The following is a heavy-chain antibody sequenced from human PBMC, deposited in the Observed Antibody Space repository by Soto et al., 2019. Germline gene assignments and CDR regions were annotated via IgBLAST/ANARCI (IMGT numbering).Heavy chain of an antibody. V-gene: IGHV3-30*18. D-gene: IGHD3-9*01. Sequence: PGGSLRLSCAASGFTFSSYGMHWVRQAPGKGLEWVAVISYDGSNKYYADSVKGRFTISRDNSKNTLYLQMNSLRAEDTAVYYCAKDRYFDSYYFDYWGQGTRVTVSS. J-gene: IGHJ4*02. CDR2: ISYDGSNK. CDR1: GFTFSSYG. CDR3: AKDRYFDSYYFDY.